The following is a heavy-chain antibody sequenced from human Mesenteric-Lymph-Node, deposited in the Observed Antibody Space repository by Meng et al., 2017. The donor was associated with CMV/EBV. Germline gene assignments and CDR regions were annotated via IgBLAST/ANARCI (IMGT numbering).Heavy chain of an antibody. CDR3: ARDFNFRFDP. Sequence: GESLKISCAASGFTFSDYYMSWIRQAPGRGLEWVSYISSSGSTIYSADSVKGRFTISRDIAKNSLYLQMNSLRAEDTAVYYCARDFNFRFDPWGQGTLVTVSS. V-gene: IGHV3-11*04. CDR1: GFTFSDYY. CDR2: ISSSGSTI. J-gene: IGHJ5*02.